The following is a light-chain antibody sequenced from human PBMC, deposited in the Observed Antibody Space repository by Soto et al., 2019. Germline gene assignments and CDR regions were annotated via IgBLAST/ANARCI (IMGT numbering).Light chain of an antibody. V-gene: IGKV3-20*01. J-gene: IGKJ2*01. CDR3: QQYNGSPYT. CDR1: QSVGSSY. CDR2: GAS. Sequence: EIVLTQSPGTLSLSPGERATLSCRASQSVGSSYLAWYQQRPGQAPRLLIYGASNRATGIPDRFSGSGSGTDFTLTISRLEPEDFAVYYCQQYNGSPYTFGQGTKLEIK.